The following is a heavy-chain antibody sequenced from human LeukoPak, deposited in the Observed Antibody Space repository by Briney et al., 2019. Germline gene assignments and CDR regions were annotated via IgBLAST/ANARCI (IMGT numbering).Heavy chain of an antibody. CDR3: ARDQTDYDSSGYYLRLGYYYYGMDV. J-gene: IGHJ6*02. CDR2: ISSSSSYT. CDR1: GFTFNDYY. V-gene: IGHV3-11*06. D-gene: IGHD3-22*01. Sequence: GGSLRLSCAASGFTFNDYYMSWIRQAPGKGLEWVSYISSSSSYTNYADSVKGRFTISRDNAKNSLYLQMNSLRAEDTAVYYCARDQTDYDSSGYYLRLGYYYYGMDVWGQGTTVTVSS.